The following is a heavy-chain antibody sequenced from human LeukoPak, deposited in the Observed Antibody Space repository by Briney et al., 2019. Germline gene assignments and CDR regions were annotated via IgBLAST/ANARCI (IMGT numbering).Heavy chain of an antibody. J-gene: IGHJ4*02. CDR2: ISAYNGNT. Sequence: ASVKVSCKASGYTFTSYGISWVRQAPGQGLEWMGWISAYNGNTNYAQKLQGRVTMTTDTSTSTAYMELRSLRSDDTAVYYCARTYYYETSGPGPFDYWGRGTLVTVSS. V-gene: IGHV1-18*01. CDR1: GYTFTSYG. CDR3: ARTYYYETSGPGPFDY. D-gene: IGHD3-22*01.